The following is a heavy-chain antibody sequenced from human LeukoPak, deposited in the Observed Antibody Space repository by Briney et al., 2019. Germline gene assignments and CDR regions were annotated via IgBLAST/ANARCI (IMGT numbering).Heavy chain of an antibody. Sequence: PGRSLRLSCAASGFTFSSYAMHWVRQAPGKGLEWVAVISYDGSNKYYADSVKGRFTISRDNSKNTLYLQMNSLRAEDTAVYYCARARPVSAPTDYWGQGTLVTVSS. CDR1: GFTFSSYA. CDR3: ARARPVSAPTDY. CDR2: ISYDGSNK. V-gene: IGHV3-30-3*01. J-gene: IGHJ4*02.